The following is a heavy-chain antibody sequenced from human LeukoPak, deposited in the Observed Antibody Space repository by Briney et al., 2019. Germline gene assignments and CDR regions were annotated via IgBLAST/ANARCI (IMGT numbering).Heavy chain of an antibody. Sequence: PGGSLRLSCEASGFTFSSYWMHWVRQVPGKGLVWVSRINSGGSSTSYADSVKGRFTISRDNAKNTLRAEDTAVYYCAELTSMVEQYWGQGALVTVSS. D-gene: IGHD3-10*01. CDR2: INSGGSST. CDR3: AELTSMVEQY. CDR1: GFTFSSYW. V-gene: IGHV3-74*01. J-gene: IGHJ4*02.